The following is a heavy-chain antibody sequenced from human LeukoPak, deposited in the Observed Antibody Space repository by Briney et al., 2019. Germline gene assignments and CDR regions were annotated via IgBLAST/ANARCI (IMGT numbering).Heavy chain of an antibody. CDR2: IYHSGST. CDR1: GGSINSYY. D-gene: IGHD3-10*01. CDR3: ARGRQIRGVISWFDP. V-gene: IGHV4-59*12. Sequence: SETLSLTYTVSGGSINSYYWSWIRQPAGKGLEWIGYIYHSGSTYYNPSLKSRVTISVDRSKNQFPLKLSSVTAADTAVYYCARGRQIRGVISWFDPWGQGTLVTVSS. J-gene: IGHJ5*02.